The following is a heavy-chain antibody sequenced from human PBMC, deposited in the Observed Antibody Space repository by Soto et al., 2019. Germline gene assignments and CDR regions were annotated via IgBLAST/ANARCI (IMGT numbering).Heavy chain of an antibody. V-gene: IGHV1-69*02. CDR1: GGTFSSYT. CDR2: IIPILGIA. CDR3: ARGSTYRFADY. J-gene: IGHJ4*02. Sequence: SVKVSCKASGGTFSSYTISWVRQAPGQGLEWMGRIIPILGIANYAQKFQGRVTITADKSTSTAYMELSSLRSEDTAVYYCARGSTYRFADYWGQGTLVTVSS. D-gene: IGHD3-16*02.